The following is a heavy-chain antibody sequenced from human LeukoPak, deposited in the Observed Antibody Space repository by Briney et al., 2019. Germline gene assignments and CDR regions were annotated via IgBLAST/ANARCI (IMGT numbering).Heavy chain of an antibody. D-gene: IGHD6-6*01. V-gene: IGHV4-31*03. CDR2: IYYSGST. CDR1: GGSISRGGYY. Sequence: PSQTLSLTCTVSGGSISRGGYYWRWIRQHPGKGLEWIGYIYYSGSTYYNPSLKSRVTISVDTSKNQFSLKLSSVTAADTAVYYCARTLIAARPFHYYYYMDVWGKGTTVTVSS. J-gene: IGHJ6*03. CDR3: ARTLIAARPFHYYYYMDV.